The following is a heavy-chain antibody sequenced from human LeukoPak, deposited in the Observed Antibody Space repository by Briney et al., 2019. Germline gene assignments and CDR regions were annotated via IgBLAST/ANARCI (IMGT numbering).Heavy chain of an antibody. CDR1: GYTFTSYG. CDR3: ARDPSLIVGATISFFDY. Sequence: ASVKVSCKASGYTFTSYGISWVRQAPGQGLEWMGWINTYNGNTNYAQKLQGRVTMTTDTSTSTAYMDLRSLRPDDTAVYYCARDPSLIVGATISFFDYWGQGTLFTVSS. D-gene: IGHD1-26*01. CDR2: INTYNGNT. J-gene: IGHJ4*02. V-gene: IGHV1-18*01.